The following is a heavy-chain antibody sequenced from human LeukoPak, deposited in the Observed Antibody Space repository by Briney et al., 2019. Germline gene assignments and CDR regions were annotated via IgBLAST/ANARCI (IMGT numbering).Heavy chain of an antibody. D-gene: IGHD3-9*01. CDR1: GFTFSSYA. Sequence: GSLRLSCAASGFTFSSYAMSWVRQAPGKGLEWVSAISGSGGSTYYADSVKGRFTISRDNSKNTLYLQMNSLRAEDTAVYYCAKVVGNGYFDWLTFDYWGQGTLVTVSS. J-gene: IGHJ4*02. CDR2: ISGSGGST. CDR3: AKVVGNGYFDWLTFDY. V-gene: IGHV3-23*01.